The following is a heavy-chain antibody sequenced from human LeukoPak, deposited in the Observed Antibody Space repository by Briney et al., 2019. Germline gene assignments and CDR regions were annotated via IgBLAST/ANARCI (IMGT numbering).Heavy chain of an antibody. CDR1: GGSISSGGYY. Sequence: PSQTLSLTCTVSGGSISSGGYYWSWIRQHPGKGLEWIGYIYYSGSTNYNPSLKSRVTISVDTSKNQFSLKLSSVTAADTAVYYCARHVDTAMVEDWGQGTLVTVSS. D-gene: IGHD5-18*01. CDR3: ARHVDTAMVED. CDR2: IYYSGST. J-gene: IGHJ4*02. V-gene: IGHV4-61*08.